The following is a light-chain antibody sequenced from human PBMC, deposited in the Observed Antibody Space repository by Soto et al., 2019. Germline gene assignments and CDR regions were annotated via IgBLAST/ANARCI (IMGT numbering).Light chain of an antibody. CDR1: TNDIGRYDY. CDR2: DAT. V-gene: IGLV2-14*03. J-gene: IGLJ2*01. CDR3: SSYTTIGSVYVI. Sequence: QSVLTQPASVSGSPGQSITISCTGTTNDIGRYDYVSWYQQPPDKAPKLIIYDATYRPSGISTRFSGSKSGSTASLTISWLQAEDEGFYYCSSYTTIGSVYVIFGGGTKLTVL.